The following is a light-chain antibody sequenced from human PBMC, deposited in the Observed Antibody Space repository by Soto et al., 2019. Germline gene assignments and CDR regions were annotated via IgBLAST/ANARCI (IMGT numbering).Light chain of an antibody. J-gene: IGKJ3*01. CDR2: SAS. CDR3: QFRVT. V-gene: IGKV3-20*01. CDR1: QSVSSSY. Sequence: EIVLTQSPGTLSLSPGERATLSCRASQSVSSSYLPWYQHKPCQAPRVLIYSASSRATSSPERLSGSGSGTDFTLSISALAPEDFGVDYCQFRVTFGTGTKVD.